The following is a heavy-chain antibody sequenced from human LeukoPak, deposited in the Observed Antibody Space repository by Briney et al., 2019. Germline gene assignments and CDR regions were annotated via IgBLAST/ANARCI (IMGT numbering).Heavy chain of an antibody. CDR3: ARLIKDADAAAGTFDY. D-gene: IGHD6-13*01. J-gene: IGHJ4*02. CDR2: IYYSGST. Sequence: SETLSLTCTVSGGSISSSSYYWGWIRQPPGKGLEWIGSIYYSGSTYYNPSLKSRVTISVDTSKNQFSLKLSSVTAADTAVYYCARLIKDADAAAGTFDYWDQGTLVTVSS. CDR1: GGSISSSSYY. V-gene: IGHV4-39*01.